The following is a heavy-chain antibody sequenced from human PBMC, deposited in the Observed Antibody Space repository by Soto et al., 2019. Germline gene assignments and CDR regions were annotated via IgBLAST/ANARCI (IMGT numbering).Heavy chain of an antibody. CDR3: AKRTXXWYFDL. Sequence: EVQLLESGGGLVQPGGSLRLSCAASGFTFSSYAMSWVRQAPGKGLEWVSAISGSGGSTYYADSVKGRFTISRDNSKXXXXXXXXXXXXXXXXXXXCAKRTXXWYFDLWGRGTLVTVSS. V-gene: IGHV3-23*01. CDR1: GFTFSSYA. CDR2: ISGSGGST. J-gene: IGHJ2*01.